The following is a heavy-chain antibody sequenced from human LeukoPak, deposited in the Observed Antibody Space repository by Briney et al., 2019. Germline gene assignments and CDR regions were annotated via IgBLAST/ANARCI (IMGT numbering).Heavy chain of an antibody. D-gene: IGHD3-3*01. J-gene: IGHJ6*03. V-gene: IGHV3-43*02. CDR2: ISVDVGST. Sequence: GGSLSLSCAASGFTFDDYAMHWVRQAPGKGLEWVSLISVDVGSTYYADSVKGRFTISRDNSKNSLYLQMNGLRTEDTALYYCAKVSRSYDFWRTANLYYMDVWGKGTTVTVSS. CDR1: GFTFDDYA. CDR3: AKVSRSYDFWRTANLYYMDV.